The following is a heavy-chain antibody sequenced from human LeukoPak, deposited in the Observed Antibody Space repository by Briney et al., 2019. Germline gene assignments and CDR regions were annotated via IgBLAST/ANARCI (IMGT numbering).Heavy chain of an antibody. J-gene: IGHJ4*02. CDR2: ISGNSGST. D-gene: IGHD3-16*02. CDR1: GFTFSTYE. V-gene: IGHV3-23*01. CDR3: AKGSSFDY. Sequence: PGGSLRLSCAASGFTFSTYEMSWGRQAPGKGLEWVSTISGNSGSTYYADSVKGRFSISRDNSKNTLYLQMNSLRADDTAVYYCAKGSSFDYWGQGTLVTVSS.